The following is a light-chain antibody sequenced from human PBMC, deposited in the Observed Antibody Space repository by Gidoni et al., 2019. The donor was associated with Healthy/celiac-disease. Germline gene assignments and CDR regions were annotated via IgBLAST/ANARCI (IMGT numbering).Light chain of an antibody. J-gene: IGKJ2*01. CDR2: VAS. CDR1: QSVSSSY. Sequence: EIVLPQSPGTLSLSPGERATLSCRASQSVSSSYLAWYQQKPGQAPRLLIYVASSRATGIPDRFSGSGSGTDFTLTISRLEPEDFAVYYCQQYGSSHRYTFGQGTKLEIK. V-gene: IGKV3-20*01. CDR3: QQYGSSHRYT.